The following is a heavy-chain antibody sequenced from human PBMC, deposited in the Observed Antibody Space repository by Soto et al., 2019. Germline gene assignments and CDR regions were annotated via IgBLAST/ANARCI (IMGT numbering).Heavy chain of an antibody. J-gene: IGHJ6*02. Sequence: GGSLRLSCAASGFTVSSNYMSWVRQAPGKGLEWVSAIYSGGSTYYADSVKGRFTISRDNSKNTLYLQMDSLRAEDTAVYYCAREGAYYYYGMDVWGQGTTVTVSS. V-gene: IGHV3-53*01. CDR2: IYSGGST. CDR1: GFTVSSNY. CDR3: AREGAYYYYGMDV.